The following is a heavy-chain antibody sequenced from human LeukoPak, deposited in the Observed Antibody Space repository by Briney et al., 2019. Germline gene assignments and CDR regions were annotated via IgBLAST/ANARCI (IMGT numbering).Heavy chain of an antibody. J-gene: IGHJ4*02. D-gene: IGHD2-15*01. CDR3: ARENDCSGGSCYSVDY. Sequence: GGSLRLSCAASGFTSSSYSMNWVRQAPGKGLEWVSSISSSSSYIYYADSVKGRFTISRDNAKNSLYLQMNSLRAEDTAVYYCARENDCSGGSCYSVDYWGQGALVTVSS. V-gene: IGHV3-21*01. CDR2: ISSSSSYI. CDR1: GFTSSSYS.